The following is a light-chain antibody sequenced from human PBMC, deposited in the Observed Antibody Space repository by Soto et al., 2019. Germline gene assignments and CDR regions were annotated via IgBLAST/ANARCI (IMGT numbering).Light chain of an antibody. CDR3: MQALQTPLT. CDR2: LGS. CDR1: QSLLHSNGYNY. V-gene: IGKV2-28*01. J-gene: IGKJ4*01. Sequence: DLVMTQSPLSLPVTPGEPASISCRASQSLLHSNGYNYLDWYLQKPGQSQQLLIYLGSNRASGVPDRFSGSGSGTDFTLKISRVEAEDVGVYYCMQALQTPLTFGGGTEVEIK.